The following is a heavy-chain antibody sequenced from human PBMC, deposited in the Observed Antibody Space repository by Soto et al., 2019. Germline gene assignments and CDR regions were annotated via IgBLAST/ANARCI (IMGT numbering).Heavy chain of an antibody. D-gene: IGHD3-22*01. V-gene: IGHV3-23*01. CDR2: ISGSGSST. Sequence: GSLRLSCASSGFTFSIYAMIWVLQAPVKGLEWVSGISGSGSSTFYGDSVKGRFTISRDNSKNTLYLQMSSLRAEDTALYYCAKAPSWGYYDSSGSFKLLDALDIWGQGTMVTV. J-gene: IGHJ3*02. CDR1: GFTFSIYA. CDR3: AKAPSWGYYDSSGSFKLLDALDI.